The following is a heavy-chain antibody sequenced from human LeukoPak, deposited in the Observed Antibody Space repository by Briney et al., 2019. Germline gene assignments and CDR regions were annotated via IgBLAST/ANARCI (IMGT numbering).Heavy chain of an antibody. V-gene: IGHV1-2*02. J-gene: IGHJ3*02. CDR1: GYTFTGYY. D-gene: IGHD2-21*01. CDR2: INPNSGGT. Sequence: ASVKVSCKASGYTFTGYYMHWVRQAPGQGLEWMGWINPNSGGTNYAQKFQGRVTMTRDTSISTAYMELSRLRSDDTAVYYCAASQSYCGGDCYSGDAFDIWGEGTMVTDSP. CDR3: AASQSYCGGDCYSGDAFDI.